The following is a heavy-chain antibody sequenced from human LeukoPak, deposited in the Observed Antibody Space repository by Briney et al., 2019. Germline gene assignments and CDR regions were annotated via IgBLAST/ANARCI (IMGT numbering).Heavy chain of an antibody. Sequence: SQTLSLTCAISGDSVSSNSVTWNWIRQSPSRGLELPGRTYYRSTWYNDYAVSVRGRITVNPDTSKNQFSLHLNSVTPEDTAVYYCARRLTQYDCFDPWGQGILVTVSS. CDR3: ARRLTQYDCFDP. CDR1: GDSVSSNSVT. D-gene: IGHD2-2*01. J-gene: IGHJ5*02. CDR2: TYYRSTWYN. V-gene: IGHV6-1*01.